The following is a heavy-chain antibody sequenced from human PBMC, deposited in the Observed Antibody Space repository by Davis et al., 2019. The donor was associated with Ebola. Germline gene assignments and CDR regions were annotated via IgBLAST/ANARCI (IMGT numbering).Heavy chain of an antibody. CDR3: ARTIGWYTPFDY. V-gene: IGHV4-39*07. J-gene: IGHJ4*02. CDR1: GGSITSSSYY. D-gene: IGHD6-19*01. CDR2: VFHRGNS. Sequence: PSETLSLTCTVSGGSITSSSYYWGWIRQAPGKGLQWVGNVFHRGNSYSSPSLKSRLRLSVDTSKNQFSLTLSSVTAADTAVYYCARTIGWYTPFDYWAQGTLVTVSS.